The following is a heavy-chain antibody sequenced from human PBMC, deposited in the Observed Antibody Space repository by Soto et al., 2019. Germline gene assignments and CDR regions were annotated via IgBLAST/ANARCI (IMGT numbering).Heavy chain of an antibody. CDR1: GFTFSSYA. J-gene: IGHJ2*01. D-gene: IGHD7-27*01. CDR3: AKDQLGIPRLGYFDL. V-gene: IGHV3-23*01. CDR2: ISGSGGST. Sequence: EVQLLESGGGLVQPGGSLRLSCAASGFTFSSYAMSWVRQAPGKGLEWVSAISGSGGSTYYADSVKGRFTISRDNSKNTLYLQMNSLRAADTAVYYCAKDQLGIPRLGYFDLWGRGTLVTVSS.